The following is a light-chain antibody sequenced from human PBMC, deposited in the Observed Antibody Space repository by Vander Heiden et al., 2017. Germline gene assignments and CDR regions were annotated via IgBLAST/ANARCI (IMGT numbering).Light chain of an antibody. CDR3: HQYGTALPYT. V-gene: IGKV3-20*01. CDR1: QSVFSRH. Sequence: EIDLTQSPGTLSLSPGERATLSCRASQSVFSRHLAWYQQKPGQAPRLLVYDTSSRATGIPDRFSGSGSGTDFTLTISRLEPEEFAVYYCHQYGTALPYTFGQGTKLEIK. CDR2: DTS. J-gene: IGKJ2*01.